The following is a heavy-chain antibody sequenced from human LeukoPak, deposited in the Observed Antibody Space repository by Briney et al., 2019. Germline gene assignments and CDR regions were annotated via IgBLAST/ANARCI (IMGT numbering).Heavy chain of an antibody. CDR3: ARHLRAHSSSLFFDY. CDR1: GFTFSSYA. D-gene: IGHD6-13*01. Sequence: GGSLRLSCAASGFTFSSYAMSWVRQAPGKGLEWVSYISTSGSSEDYADSVKGRFTTSRDNAKNSLYLQMNGLRAEDTAVYYCARHLRAHSSSLFFDYWGQGTLVTVSS. CDR2: ISTSGSSE. J-gene: IGHJ4*02. V-gene: IGHV3-48*04.